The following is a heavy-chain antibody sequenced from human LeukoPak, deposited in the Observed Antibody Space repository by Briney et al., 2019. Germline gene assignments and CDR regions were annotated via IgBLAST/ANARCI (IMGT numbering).Heavy chain of an antibody. CDR2: IYYSGIT. CDR1: GGSISSSSYY. D-gene: IGHD4-23*01. CDR3: ARHVSYYGGPFGY. Sequence: SETLSLTCTVSGGSISSSSYYWGWIRQPPGKGLEWIGSIYYSGITYYNPSLKSRVTISVDTSKNQFSLKLSSGAAADTAVYYCARHVSYYGGPFGYWGQGTLVTVSS. J-gene: IGHJ4*02. V-gene: IGHV4-39*01.